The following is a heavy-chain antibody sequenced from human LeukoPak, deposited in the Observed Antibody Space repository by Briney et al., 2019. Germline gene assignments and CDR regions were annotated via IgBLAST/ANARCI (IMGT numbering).Heavy chain of an antibody. CDR2: INGDGSRT. D-gene: IGHD5-12*01. Sequence: GGSLRLSCAACGFPFSSYWVHGLRQPPGKGRVWVSRINGDGSRTTSAASVKGRFTVSRDNAKNTLYLQMNSLRAEHTAVYYCARSRYSGYEDNWGQGTLVTVSS. J-gene: IGHJ4*02. CDR3: ARSRYSGYEDN. CDR1: GFPFSSYW. V-gene: IGHV3-74*01.